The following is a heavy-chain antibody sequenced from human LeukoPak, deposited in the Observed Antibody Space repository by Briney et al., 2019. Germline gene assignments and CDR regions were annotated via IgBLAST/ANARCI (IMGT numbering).Heavy chain of an antibody. CDR3: ARPVAGTVDAFDI. CDR1: GGSVSSGRYY. J-gene: IGHJ3*02. CDR2: IYYSGST. Sequence: SETLSLTCTVSGGSVSSGRYYWSWIRQPPGKGLEWIAYIYYSGSTNYNPSLKSRVTISVDTSKNQFSLKLSSVTAADTAVFYCARPVAGTVDAFDIWGQGTMVTVSS. D-gene: IGHD6-19*01. V-gene: IGHV4-61*01.